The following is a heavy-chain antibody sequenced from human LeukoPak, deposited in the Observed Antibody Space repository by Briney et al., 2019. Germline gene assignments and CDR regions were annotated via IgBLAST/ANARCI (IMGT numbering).Heavy chain of an antibody. CDR2: IYHSGST. J-gene: IGHJ5*02. CDR1: GYSISSGYY. CDR3: ARDDIVVVPAAILYNWFDP. D-gene: IGHD2-2*01. V-gene: IGHV4-38-2*02. Sequence: SETLSLTCTVPGYSISSGYYWGWIRQPPGKGLEWIGSIYHSGSTYYNPSLKSRVTISVDTSKNQFSLKLSSVTAADTAVYYCARDDIVVVPAAILYNWFDPWGQGTLVTVSS.